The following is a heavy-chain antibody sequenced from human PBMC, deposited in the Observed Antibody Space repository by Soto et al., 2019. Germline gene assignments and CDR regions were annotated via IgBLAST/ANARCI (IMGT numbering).Heavy chain of an antibody. J-gene: IGHJ6*02. V-gene: IGHV1-69*13. CDR2: IIPIFGTA. CDR1: GGTFSSYT. Sequence: SVKVSCKASGGTFSSYTISWVRQAPGQGLEWMGGIIPIFGTANYAQKFQGRVTITADESTSTAYMELSSLRSEDTAVYYCARDIVLVPAAPYYYYGMDVWGQGTTVTVSS. CDR3: ARDIVLVPAAPYYYYGMDV. D-gene: IGHD2-2*01.